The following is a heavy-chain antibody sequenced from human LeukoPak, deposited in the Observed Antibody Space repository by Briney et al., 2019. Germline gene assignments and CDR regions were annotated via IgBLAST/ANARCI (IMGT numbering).Heavy chain of an antibody. D-gene: IGHD6-13*01. CDR1: GFTFSSYW. J-gene: IGHJ6*03. CDR2: IKQDGSEK. V-gene: IGHV3-7*01. CDR3: ARVPGSSSWYLLYYYYYYMDV. Sequence: GGSLRLSCAASGFTFSSYWMSWVRQAPGKGLEWVANIKQDGSEKYYVDSVKGRFTISRDNAKNSLYLQMNSLRAEDRAVYYCARVPGSSSWYLLYYYYYYMDVWGKGTTVTVSS.